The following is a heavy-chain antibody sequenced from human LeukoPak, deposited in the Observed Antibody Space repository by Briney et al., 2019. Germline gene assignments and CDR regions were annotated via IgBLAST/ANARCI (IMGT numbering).Heavy chain of an antibody. CDR3: ARAAVATFYDQLVY. CDR2: IIPIFGTA. V-gene: IGHV1-69*13. Sequence: ASVKVSCKASGGTFSSYAISWVRQAPGQGLEWMGGIIPIFGTANYAQKFQGRVTITADESTSTAYMELSSLRSEDTAVYYCARAAVATFYDQLVYWGQGTLVTVSS. CDR1: GGTFSSYA. D-gene: IGHD2/OR15-2a*01. J-gene: IGHJ4*02.